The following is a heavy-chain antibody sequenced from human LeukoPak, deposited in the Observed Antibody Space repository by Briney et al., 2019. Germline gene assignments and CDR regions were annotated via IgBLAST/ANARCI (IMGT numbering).Heavy chain of an antibody. J-gene: IGHJ4*02. CDR2: INPNSGGT. Sequence: GASVKVSCKASGYTFTGYYMHWVRQAPGQGLEWMGWINPNSGGTNYAQKFQGRVTMTRDTSISTAYMELSRLRSDDTPVYYCAFIGRYCSSTSCSFDYWGQGTLVTVSS. V-gene: IGHV1-2*02. CDR1: GYTFTGYY. CDR3: AFIGRYCSSTSCSFDY. D-gene: IGHD2-2*01.